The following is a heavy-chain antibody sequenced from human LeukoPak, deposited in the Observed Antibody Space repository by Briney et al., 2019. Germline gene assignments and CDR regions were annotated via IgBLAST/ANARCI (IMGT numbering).Heavy chain of an antibody. CDR1: GYTFTSYA. V-gene: IGHV1-3*01. D-gene: IGHD1-26*01. J-gene: IGHJ4*02. Sequence: GASVKVSCKASGYTFTSYAMHWVRQAPGQRLEWMGWINAGNGNTKYSQKFQGRVTITRDTSASTAYMELSSLRSEDTAVYYCARVYSGSYYLGDFDYWGQGTLVTVSS. CDR2: INAGNGNT. CDR3: ARVYSGSYYLGDFDY.